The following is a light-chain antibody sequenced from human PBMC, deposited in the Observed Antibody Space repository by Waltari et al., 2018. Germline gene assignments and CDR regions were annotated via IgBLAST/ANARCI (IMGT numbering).Light chain of an antibody. Sequence: QSVLTQPPSASGTPGQRVSMSCSGSSSNIGRSSVSWYQQVPGTAPKLLIYRNTQRPDGAPYRFSGSKSGTSASLASSGRRSEDEADYYCAAWDDSLSGRFFGSGTKVTVL. V-gene: IGLV1-47*01. CDR2: RNT. CDR3: AAWDDSLSGRF. CDR1: SSNIGRSS. J-gene: IGLJ1*01.